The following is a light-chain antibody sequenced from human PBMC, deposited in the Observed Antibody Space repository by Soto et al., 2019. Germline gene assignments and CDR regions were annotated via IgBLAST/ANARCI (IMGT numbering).Light chain of an antibody. Sequence: IVMTQSPATLSVSPGERATLSCRASQSVGTNLAWYHQKPGQAPRLLISGASTRATGVPARFTASGSGTEFTLTISSLQSEDFAVYYCQQYYNWPPTVGRGTKVEIK. CDR3: QQYYNWPPT. CDR1: QSVGTN. J-gene: IGKJ1*01. CDR2: GAS. V-gene: IGKV3-15*01.